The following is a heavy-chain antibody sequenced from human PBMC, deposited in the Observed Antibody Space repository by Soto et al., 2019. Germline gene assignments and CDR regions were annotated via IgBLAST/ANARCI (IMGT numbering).Heavy chain of an antibody. D-gene: IGHD4-17*01. Sequence: QVQLVQSGAEVRKPGSSVKVSCKASGYSFANYVIYWVRQAPGQRLEWMGWINAGNGNTKYSQKFQGRVTITRDTSATTAYMELSSLRSEDTAVYYCPRVGTTVTTYWYFDLWGRGTLVTVSS. CDR3: PRVGTTVTTYWYFDL. V-gene: IGHV1-3*01. CDR1: GYSFANYV. CDR2: INAGNGNT. J-gene: IGHJ2*01.